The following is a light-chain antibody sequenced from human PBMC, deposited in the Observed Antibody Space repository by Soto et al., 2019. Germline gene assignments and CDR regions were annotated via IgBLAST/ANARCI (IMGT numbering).Light chain of an antibody. Sequence: QSALTQPRSVSGSPGQSVTISCTGTSSDVCGYDFVSWYQQHPGKAPELMIYDVSKRPSGVPDRSSGSKSGNTASLTISGLQAEDEADYYCCSYAGRDTFRVFVGGTKLTVL. CDR2: DVS. J-gene: IGLJ2*01. CDR1: SSDVCGYDF. V-gene: IGLV2-11*01. CDR3: CSYAGRDTFRV.